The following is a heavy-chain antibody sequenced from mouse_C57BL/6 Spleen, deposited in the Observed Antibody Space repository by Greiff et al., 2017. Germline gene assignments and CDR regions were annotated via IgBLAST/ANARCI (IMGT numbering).Heavy chain of an antibody. CDR2: IYPRSGNT. CDR1: GYTFTSYG. V-gene: IGHV1-81*01. J-gene: IGHJ2*01. Sequence: QVQLKESGAELARPGASVKLSCKASGYTFTSYGISWVKQRTGQGLEWIGEIYPRSGNTYYNEKFKGKATLTADKSSSTAYMELRSRTSEDSAVYFCARVWIYYGNYFDSWGKGTTLTVSS. CDR3: ARVWIYYGNYFDS. D-gene: IGHD2-1*01.